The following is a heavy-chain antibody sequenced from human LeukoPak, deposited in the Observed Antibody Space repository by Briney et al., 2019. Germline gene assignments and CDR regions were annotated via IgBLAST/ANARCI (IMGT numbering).Heavy chain of an antibody. CDR2: ISGSGGST. D-gene: IGHD3-22*01. Sequence: GGSLRLSCAASGFTFSSYAMSWVRQAPGKGLEWVSAISGSGGSTYYADSVKGRFTISRHNSKNTLYLQMNSLRAEDTAVYYCATLSGYSPFDYWGQGTLVTASS. J-gene: IGHJ4*02. V-gene: IGHV3-23*01. CDR3: ATLSGYSPFDY. CDR1: GFTFSSYA.